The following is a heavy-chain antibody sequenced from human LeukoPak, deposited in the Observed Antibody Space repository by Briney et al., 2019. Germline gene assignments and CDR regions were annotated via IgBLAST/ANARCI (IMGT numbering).Heavy chain of an antibody. Sequence: GAPVKASAKPSGGPFTGLPISWVRQAPGQGLEWMGRIIPILGIANYAQKFQGRVTITADKSTSTAYMELSSLRSEDTAVYYCARGVATGILDYWGQGTLVTVSS. D-gene: IGHD5-12*01. V-gene: IGHV1-69*02. CDR1: GGPFTGLP. CDR3: ARGVATGILDY. J-gene: IGHJ4*02. CDR2: IIPILGIA.